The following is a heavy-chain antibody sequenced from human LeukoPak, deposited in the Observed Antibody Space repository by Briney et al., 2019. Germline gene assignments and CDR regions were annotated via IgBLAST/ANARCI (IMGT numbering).Heavy chain of an antibody. J-gene: IGHJ4*02. V-gene: IGHV3-53*01. D-gene: IGHD2-2*02. CDR1: GFTVSSNY. CDR2: IYSGGST. CDR3: ARGPDCSSTSCYNEPRGGYYFDY. Sequence: GGSLRLSCAASGFTVSSNYMSWVRQAPGKGLEWVSVIYSGGSTYYADSVKGRFTISRDNSKNTLYLQMNSLRAEDTAVYYCARGPDCSSTSCYNEPRGGYYFDYWGQGTLVTVSS.